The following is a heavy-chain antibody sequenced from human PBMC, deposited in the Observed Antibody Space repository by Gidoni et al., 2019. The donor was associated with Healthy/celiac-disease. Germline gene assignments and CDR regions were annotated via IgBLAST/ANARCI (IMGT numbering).Heavy chain of an antibody. CDR1: AFTFSNYR. CDR3: ARDHYYDSSGYYLDYYYGMDV. Sequence: VQLVESGGGLVQPGGSLRLSCAASAFTFSNYRMNWFRQAPGKGLEWVSYISSSSSTIYYADSGKGRFTISRDNAKNSLYLQMNSLRDEDTAVYYCARDHYYDSSGYYLDYYYGMDVWGQGTTVTVSS. D-gene: IGHD3-22*01. V-gene: IGHV3-48*02. CDR2: ISSSSSTI. J-gene: IGHJ6*02.